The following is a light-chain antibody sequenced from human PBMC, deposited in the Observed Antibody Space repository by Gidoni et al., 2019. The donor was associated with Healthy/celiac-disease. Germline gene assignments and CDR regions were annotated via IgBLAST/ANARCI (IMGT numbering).Light chain of an antibody. Sequence: EIVLTQSPATLSLSPGERATLSCRASQSVSSYLAWYQQKPGQAPRLLIYDASNRATGIPARFSGSGSGTDFTLTISSREPEDFAVYYCQQRSNWWTFXXXTKVEIK. V-gene: IGKV3-11*01. CDR3: QQRSNWWT. J-gene: IGKJ1*01. CDR1: QSVSSY. CDR2: DAS.